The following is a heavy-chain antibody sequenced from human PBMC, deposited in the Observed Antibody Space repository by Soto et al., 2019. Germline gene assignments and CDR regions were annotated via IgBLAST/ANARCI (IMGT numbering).Heavy chain of an antibody. J-gene: IGHJ6*02. V-gene: IGHV1-8*01. CDR2: MNPNSGNT. CDR3: ARDYSSGYGMDV. D-gene: IGHD6-19*01. Sequence: ASVKVSCKVSGYTFTSYDINWVRQATGQGLEWMGWMNPNSGNTDYAQKFQGRVTMTRNTSISTAYMELSSLRSEDTAVYYCARDYSSGYGMDVWGQGTTVTVSS. CDR1: GYTFTSYD.